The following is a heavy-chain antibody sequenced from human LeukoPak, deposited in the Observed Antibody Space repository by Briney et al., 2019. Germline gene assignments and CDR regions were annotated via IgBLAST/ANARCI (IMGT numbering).Heavy chain of an antibody. Sequence: SETLSLTCTVSGGSFSSYYWSWIRKPPGKGLEWIGYIYYSGSTNSNPSLKSRVTISLDTSKNQFSLKLSSVTAADTAVYYCVRAVGPVGGYDSPWGQGTLVTVSS. CDR1: GGSFSSYY. V-gene: IGHV4-59*01. CDR3: VRAVGPVGGYDSP. J-gene: IGHJ5*02. D-gene: IGHD5-12*01. CDR2: IYYSGST.